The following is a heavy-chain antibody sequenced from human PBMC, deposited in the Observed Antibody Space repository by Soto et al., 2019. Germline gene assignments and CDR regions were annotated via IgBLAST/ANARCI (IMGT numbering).Heavy chain of an antibody. CDR1: GYDFTACH. Sequence: ASGELCCATSGYDFTACHIYWVSQDSEQLLEWMGWMNPINGATGSARRFQGRVSMTRNTATGTAYLELTSLRSDDSAVYYCGRGPCPRAPAGGTPYYYVMDGWVKGTTVTVS. D-gene: IGHD6-13*01. V-gene: IGHV1-8*02. J-gene: IGHJ6*04. CDR2: MNPINGAT. CDR3: GRGPCPRAPAGGTPYYYVMDG.